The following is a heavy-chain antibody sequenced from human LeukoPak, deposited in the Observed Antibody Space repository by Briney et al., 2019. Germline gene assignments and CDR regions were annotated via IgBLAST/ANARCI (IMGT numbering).Heavy chain of an antibody. Sequence: GGSLRLSCAASGFTFSSSGMHWVRQAPGKGLQWVAVISYDGSNKYYTNSVKGRFTISRDNSKNTVYLQMNSLRDDDSAVYYCAREGFYSGYDRWGQGTLVTVSS. CDR1: GFTFSSSG. D-gene: IGHD5-12*01. V-gene: IGHV3-30*03. CDR3: AREGFYSGYDR. J-gene: IGHJ4*02. CDR2: ISYDGSNK.